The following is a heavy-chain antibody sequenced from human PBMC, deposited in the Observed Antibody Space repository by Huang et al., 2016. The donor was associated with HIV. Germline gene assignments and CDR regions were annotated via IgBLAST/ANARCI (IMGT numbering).Heavy chain of an antibody. CDR1: GFSFSTYG. CDR3: AKDGADEEWDIDY. J-gene: IGHJ4*02. Sequence: VQLVESGGGVVQPGRSLRLACAASGFSFSTYGVHWVRQAPGKGLEWVAVISYDGSNKYYAHSVKGRVTISRDTSENKVYLQMNSLRHEDTAVYYCAKDGADEEWDIDYWGQGTLVTVSS. V-gene: IGHV3-30*18. CDR2: ISYDGSNK. D-gene: IGHD1-26*01.